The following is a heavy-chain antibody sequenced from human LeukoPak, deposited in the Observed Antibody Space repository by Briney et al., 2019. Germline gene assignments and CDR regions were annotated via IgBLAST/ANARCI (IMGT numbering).Heavy chain of an antibody. J-gene: IGHJ4*02. D-gene: IGHD6-25*01. V-gene: IGHV3-30*02. Sequence: GGSLRLSCAASGFTFSSYGMHWVRQAPGKGLEWVAFIRYDGSNKYYADSVKGRFTISRDNSKNTLYLQMNSLRAEDTAVYYCAKDIVGWRSGSYFDYWGQGTLVTVSS. CDR3: AKDIVGWRSGSYFDY. CDR1: GFTFSSYG. CDR2: IRYDGSNK.